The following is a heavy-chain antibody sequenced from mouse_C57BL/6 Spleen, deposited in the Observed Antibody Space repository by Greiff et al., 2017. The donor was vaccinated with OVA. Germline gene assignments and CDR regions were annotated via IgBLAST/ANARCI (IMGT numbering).Heavy chain of an antibody. J-gene: IGHJ3*01. D-gene: IGHD2-4*01. CDR2: IYPGSGST. CDR3: AKVYDYDGRVAY. CDR1: GYTFTSYW. V-gene: IGHV1-55*01. Sequence: QVQLQQPGAELVKPGASVKMSCKASGYTFTSYWITWVKQRPGQGLEWIGDIYPGSGSTNYNEKFKSKATLTVDTSSSTAYMQLSSLTSEDSAVYYCAKVYDYDGRVAYWGQGTLVTVSA.